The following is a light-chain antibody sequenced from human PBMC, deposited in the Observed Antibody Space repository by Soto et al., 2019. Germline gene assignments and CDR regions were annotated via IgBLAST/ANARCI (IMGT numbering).Light chain of an antibody. CDR2: DAS. V-gene: IGKV3-15*01. CDR3: QQYNNWPPWT. CDR1: QSVSNN. Sequence: ILMTQSPATLSVSPGERATLSCRASQSVSNNLAWYQQKPGQAPRLLIYDASTRATGIPARFSGSVSGTEFTLTITGLQSEDFAVYYCQQYNNWPPWTFGHGTKVYIK. J-gene: IGKJ1*01.